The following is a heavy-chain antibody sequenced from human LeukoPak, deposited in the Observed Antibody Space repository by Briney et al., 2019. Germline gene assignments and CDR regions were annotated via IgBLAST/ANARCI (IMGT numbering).Heavy chain of an antibody. Sequence: GGSLRLSCAASGFTFSSYAMSWVRQAPGKGLEWVSAISGSGGSTYYADSVKGRFTISRDNSKNTLYLQMNSLRAEDTAVYYFANPPLRGLWFGELPLDYWGQGTLVTVSS. CDR1: GFTFSSYA. D-gene: IGHD3-10*01. V-gene: IGHV3-23*01. CDR3: ANPPLRGLWFGELPLDY. CDR2: ISGSGGST. J-gene: IGHJ4*02.